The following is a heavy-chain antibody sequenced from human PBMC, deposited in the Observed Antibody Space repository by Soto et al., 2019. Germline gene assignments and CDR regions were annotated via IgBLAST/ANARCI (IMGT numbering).Heavy chain of an antibody. D-gene: IGHD3-16*01. CDR2: ISYDGSNK. CDR1: GFTFSSYG. CDR3: AKEAGGSGYYFDY. Sequence: GGSLRVSCAASGFTFSSYGMHWVRQAPGKGLEWVAVISYDGSNKYYADSVKGRFTISRDNSKNTLYLQMNSLRAEDTAVYYCAKEAGGSGYYFDYWGQGTLVTVSS. V-gene: IGHV3-30*18. J-gene: IGHJ4*02.